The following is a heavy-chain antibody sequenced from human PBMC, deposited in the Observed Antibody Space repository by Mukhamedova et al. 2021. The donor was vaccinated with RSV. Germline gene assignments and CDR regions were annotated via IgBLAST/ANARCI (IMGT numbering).Heavy chain of an antibody. CDR3: ARGRWGFDY. D-gene: IGHD7-27*01. V-gene: IGHV4-34*01. J-gene: IGHJ4*02. Sequence: GEINHSGSTNYNPSLKSRVTISVDTSKNQFSLKLSPVTAADTAVYYCARGRWGFDYWGQGTLVTVSS. CDR2: INHSGST.